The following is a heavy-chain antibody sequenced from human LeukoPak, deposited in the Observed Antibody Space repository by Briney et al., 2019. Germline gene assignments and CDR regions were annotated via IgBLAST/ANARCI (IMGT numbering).Heavy chain of an antibody. D-gene: IGHD6-19*01. V-gene: IGHV3-15*01. CDR2: IKSKTDGGTT. CDR3: TTGGKIAVAGTDY. J-gene: IGHJ4*02. CDR1: GFTFSSYW. Sequence: GGSLRLSCATSGFTFSSYWMSWVRQAPGKGLEWVGRIKSKTDGGTTDYAAPVKGRFTISRDDSKNTLYLQMNSLKTEDTAVYYCTTGGKIAVAGTDYWGQGTLVTVSS.